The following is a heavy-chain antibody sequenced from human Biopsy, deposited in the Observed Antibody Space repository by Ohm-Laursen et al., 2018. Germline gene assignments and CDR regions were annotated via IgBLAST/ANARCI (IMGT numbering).Heavy chain of an antibody. CDR2: SSAYNGKT. D-gene: IGHD3-3*01. V-gene: IGHV1-18*01. CDR3: ARDRPSVSTYGVD. CDR1: GYTFSMYA. J-gene: IGHJ4*02. Sequence: ASVKVSCNASGYTFSMYAITWVRQAPGQGLEWMGWSSAYNGKTNYAQKFQGRLTMTTDTSTSTAYMELRSLRSDDPAVYYCARDRPSVSTYGVDWGQGTLVTVSS.